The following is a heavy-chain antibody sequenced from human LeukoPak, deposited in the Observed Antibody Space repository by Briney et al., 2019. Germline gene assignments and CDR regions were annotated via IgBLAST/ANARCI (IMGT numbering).Heavy chain of an antibody. CDR1: GFTFSSYS. J-gene: IGHJ4*02. Sequence: GGSLRLSCAASGFTFSSYSMNWVRQAPGKGLEWVSSISTTSSYISYADSVKGRFTISRDNAKNSVDLQMNSLRAEDTAVYFCASLSVVQFYFDFWGQGTLVTVSS. CDR2: ISTTSSYI. CDR3: ASLSVVQFYFDF. V-gene: IGHV3-21*01. D-gene: IGHD4-23*01.